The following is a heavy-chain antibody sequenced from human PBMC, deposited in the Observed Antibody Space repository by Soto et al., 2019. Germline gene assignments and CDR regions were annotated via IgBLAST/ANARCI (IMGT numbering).Heavy chain of an antibody. D-gene: IGHD5-18*01. J-gene: IGHJ6*02. CDR3: ARFCCGYSYGPHLYYYYGMDV. CDR1: GYTFTSYY. CDR2: INPSGGST. V-gene: IGHV1-46*01. Sequence: ASVKVSCKASGYTFTSYYMHWVRQAPGQGLEWMGIINPSGGSTSYAQKFQGRVTMTRDTSTSTVYMELSSLRSEDTAVYYCARFCCGYSYGPHLYYYYGMDVWGQGTTVTVSS.